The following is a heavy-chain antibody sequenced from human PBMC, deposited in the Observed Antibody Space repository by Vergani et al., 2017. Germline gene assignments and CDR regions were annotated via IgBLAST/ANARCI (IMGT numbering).Heavy chain of an antibody. CDR3: ARNVNSGWYLRY. Sequence: EVQLVESGGGLVQPGGSLRLSCAASGFTVSSNYMSWVRQAPGKGLEWVSVIYSGGSTYYADSVKGRFTISRDNAKNSLYLQMNSLRAEDTAVYYCARNVNSGWYLRYWGQGTLVTVSS. J-gene: IGHJ4*02. CDR1: GFTVSSNY. V-gene: IGHV3-66*01. CDR2: IYSGGST. D-gene: IGHD6-19*01.